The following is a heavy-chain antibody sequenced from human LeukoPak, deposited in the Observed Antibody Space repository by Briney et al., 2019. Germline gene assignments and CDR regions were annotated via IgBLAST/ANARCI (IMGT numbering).Heavy chain of an antibody. J-gene: IGHJ4*02. CDR3: ATETIGRHYDY. D-gene: IGHD1-14*01. V-gene: IGHV3-21*01. CDR1: GFTFSSCG. CDR2: IGPTGTDR. Sequence: GGSLRLSCAASGFTFSSCGFNWVRQAPGKGLGWVSSIGPTGTDRYYADSVRGRFTISRDNAKNSMYLQMDSLRDEDTAVYYCATETIGRHYDYWGQGTLLTVSS.